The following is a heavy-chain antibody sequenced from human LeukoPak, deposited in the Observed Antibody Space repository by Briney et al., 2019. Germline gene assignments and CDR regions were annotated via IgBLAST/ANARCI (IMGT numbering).Heavy chain of an antibody. D-gene: IGHD3-10*01. V-gene: IGHV4-34*01. CDR2: INHSGSN. CDR1: GGSFSGYY. Sequence: SETLSLTCAVYGGSFSGYYWSWLRQPPGKGLEWMGEINHSGSNNYNPSLKSRVTISVDTSKHQLSLKLSSVTAADTAVYYCAREVELWFGELLSGYYYYYGMDVWGQGTTVTVSS. J-gene: IGHJ6*02. CDR3: AREVELWFGELLSGYYYYYGMDV.